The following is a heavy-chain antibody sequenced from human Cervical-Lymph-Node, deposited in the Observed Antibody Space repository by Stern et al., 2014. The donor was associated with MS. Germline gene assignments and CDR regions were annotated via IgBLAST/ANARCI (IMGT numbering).Heavy chain of an antibody. CDR2: IYYSGST. CDR1: GGSISSGDYY. V-gene: IGHV4-30-4*01. D-gene: IGHD3/OR15-3a*01. Sequence: QVQLQESGPGLVKPSQTLSLTCTVSGGSISSGDYYWSWIRQPPGKGLEWIGYIYYSGSTYYNPSLKSRVTILVDTSKKQFSLKLSSVTAADTAVYYCAREGPRTGTLVYWGQGTLVTVSS. J-gene: IGHJ4*02. CDR3: AREGPRTGTLVY.